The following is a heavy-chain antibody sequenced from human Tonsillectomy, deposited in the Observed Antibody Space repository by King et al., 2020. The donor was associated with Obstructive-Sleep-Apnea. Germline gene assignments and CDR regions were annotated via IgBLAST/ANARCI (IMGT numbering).Heavy chain of an antibody. CDR2: IYYSGST. D-gene: IGHD2-21*01. CDR3: ARRVAVKPRYYFDF. J-gene: IGHJ4*02. CDR1: GDSISTYY. V-gene: IGHV4-59*12. Sequence: VQLQESGPGLVKPSETLSLTCTISGDSISTYYWPWIRQPPGKGLEWIGFIYYSGSTNYNPSPKSRVTMSVDTSKNQFSLMLNSMTAADTAVYYCARRVAVKPRYYFDFWGQGILVTVSA.